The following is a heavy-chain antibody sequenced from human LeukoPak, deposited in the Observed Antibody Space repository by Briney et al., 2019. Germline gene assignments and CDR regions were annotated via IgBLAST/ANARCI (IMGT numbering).Heavy chain of an antibody. D-gene: IGHD6-6*01. Sequence: GGSLRLSCAASGFTLSSYSMNWVRQAPGKGLEWVSSISSGSTYMYYADSVKGRFTISRDNAQNSMYLQMNSLRAEDTAVYYCGRVGGRSKAAKGDAFDIWGQGTMVVVSS. V-gene: IGHV3-21*01. CDR2: ISSGSTYM. J-gene: IGHJ3*02. CDR1: GFTLSSYS. CDR3: GRVGGRSKAAKGDAFDI.